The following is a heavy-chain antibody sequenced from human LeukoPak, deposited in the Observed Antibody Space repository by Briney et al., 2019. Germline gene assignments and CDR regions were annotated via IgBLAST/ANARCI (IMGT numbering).Heavy chain of an antibody. CDR2: IYYSGST. Sequence: SETLSLTGTVSGGSISSYYWSWIRQPPGKGLEWIGYIYYSGSTNYNPSLKSRVTISVDTSKNQFSLKLSSVTAADTAVYYCARDVDSSDAFDIWGQGTMVTVSS. CDR3: ARDVDSSDAFDI. CDR1: GGSISSYY. V-gene: IGHV4-59*01. J-gene: IGHJ3*02. D-gene: IGHD3-22*01.